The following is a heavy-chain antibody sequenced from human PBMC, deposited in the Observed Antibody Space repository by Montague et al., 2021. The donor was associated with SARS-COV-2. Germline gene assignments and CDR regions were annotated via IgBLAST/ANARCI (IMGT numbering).Heavy chain of an antibody. CDR1: GDSVSNNRVA. CDR3: ARGHRAHDMDV. V-gene: IGHV6-1*01. Sequence: CAISGDSVSNNRVAWTWFRQSPSRGLEWLGRTYYRSNWYNDYATSVKGRITVNPDTSKNQFSLQLNSVTPDDTAVCYCARGHRAHDMDVWGHGTAVTVSS. J-gene: IGHJ6*02. CDR2: TYYRSNWYN.